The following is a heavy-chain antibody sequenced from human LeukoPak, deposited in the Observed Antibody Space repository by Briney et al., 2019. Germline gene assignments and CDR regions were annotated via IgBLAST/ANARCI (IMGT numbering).Heavy chain of an antibody. CDR3: ARDLGYYYDSSDYEDGFDI. CDR2: IYYSGST. D-gene: IGHD3-22*01. J-gene: IGHJ3*02. CDR1: GGSISSYY. V-gene: IGHV4-59*01. Sequence: SETLSLTCTVSGGSISSYYWSWIRQPPGKGLEWIGYIYYSGSTNYNPSLKSRGTISLDTSKNQFSLKLTSVTAADTAVYYCARDLGYYYDSSDYEDGFDIWGQGTMVTVSS.